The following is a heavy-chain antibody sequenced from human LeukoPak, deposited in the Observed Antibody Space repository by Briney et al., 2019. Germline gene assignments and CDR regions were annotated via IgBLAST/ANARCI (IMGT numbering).Heavy chain of an antibody. CDR3: ARAPLITFGGVIGDAFDI. J-gene: IGHJ3*02. CDR1: GYSISSGYY. Sequence: SETLSLTCAVSGYSISSGYYWGWIRQPPGKGLEWIGSIYHSGSTYYNPSLKSRVTISVDTSKNQFSLKLSSVTAADTAVYYCARAPLITFGGVIGDAFDIWGQGTTVTVSS. D-gene: IGHD3-16*02. CDR2: IYHSGST. V-gene: IGHV4-38-2*01.